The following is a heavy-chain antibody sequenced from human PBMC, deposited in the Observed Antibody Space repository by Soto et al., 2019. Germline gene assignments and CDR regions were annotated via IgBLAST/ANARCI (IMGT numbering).Heavy chain of an antibody. V-gene: IGHV3-33*01. CDR3: ARWGIAAGDY. CDR1: GFTFSSYG. Sequence: QVQLVESGGGVVQPGRSLRLSCAASGFTFSSYGMHWVRQAPGKGLEWVAVIWYDGSNKYYADSVKSRVTISRDNSKNTLYLQMNSLSAEDTAVYYCARWGIAAGDYWGQGTLVTVSS. D-gene: IGHD6-13*01. J-gene: IGHJ4*02. CDR2: IWYDGSNK.